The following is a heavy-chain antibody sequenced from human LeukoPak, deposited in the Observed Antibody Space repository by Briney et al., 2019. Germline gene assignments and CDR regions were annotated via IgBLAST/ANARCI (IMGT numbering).Heavy chain of an antibody. V-gene: IGHV4-39*07. CDR2: IDYSGST. Sequence: SETLSLTCSVSGGSISSSNYNWGWIRQPPGKGLEWIGSIDYSGSTYYNPSLKSRVTISVDTSKNQFSLKLSSVTAADTAVYYCARNRYYYGSRNYGVPTWFDPWGQGTLVTVSS. J-gene: IGHJ5*02. D-gene: IGHD3-10*01. CDR1: GGSISSSNYN. CDR3: ARNRYYYGSRNYGVPTWFDP.